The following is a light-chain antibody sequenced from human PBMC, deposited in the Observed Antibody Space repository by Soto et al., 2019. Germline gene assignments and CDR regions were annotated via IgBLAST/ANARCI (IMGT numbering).Light chain of an antibody. CDR3: QQYGSSPYT. Sequence: EIVLTQSPGTLSLSPGERATLSCRASQSVSTSYLAWYQQEPGQAPRLLIYGASRRATGIPDRFSGSGSGKDFTLTISRREPEDFAVYYCQQYGSSPYTFGQGTKLEI. V-gene: IGKV3-20*01. CDR1: QSVSTSY. J-gene: IGKJ2*01. CDR2: GAS.